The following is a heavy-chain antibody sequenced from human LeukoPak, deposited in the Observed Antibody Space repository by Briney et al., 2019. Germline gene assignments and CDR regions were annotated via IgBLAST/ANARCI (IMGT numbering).Heavy chain of an antibody. D-gene: IGHD6-19*01. Sequence: GGSLRLSCAASGFTFNIYEMNWVRQAPGKGLEWVSYISSSGSTIYYADSVKGRFTISRDNAKNSLYLQMNNLRAEDTAVYYCARGLPSSGWPDYWGQGTLVIVSS. J-gene: IGHJ4*02. V-gene: IGHV3-48*03. CDR2: ISSSGSTI. CDR1: GFTFNIYE. CDR3: ARGLPSSGWPDY.